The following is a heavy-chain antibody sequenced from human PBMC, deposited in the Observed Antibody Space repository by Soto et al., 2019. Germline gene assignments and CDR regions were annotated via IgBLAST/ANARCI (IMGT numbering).Heavy chain of an antibody. J-gene: IGHJ6*02. CDR3: AGGRIVVVGSRAYYGMDV. D-gene: IGHD3-22*01. CDR1: GGTPSNSA. CDR2: IITVFGLV. V-gene: IGHV1-69*01. Sequence: QVHLLLQSGAEVKKPGSSVKVSCKASGGTPSNSAISWVRQAPGQGLEGMGGIITVFGLVKYAQNFQGRVTITEDESTNTDYMELSSLRPEDTAVYYCAGGRIVVVGSRAYYGMDVWGQGTTVTVYS.